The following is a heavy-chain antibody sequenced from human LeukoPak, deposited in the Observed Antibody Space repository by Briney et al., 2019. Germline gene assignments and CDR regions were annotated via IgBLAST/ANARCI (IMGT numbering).Heavy chain of an antibody. V-gene: IGHV3-23*01. J-gene: IGHJ4*02. CDR2: ISGSGGST. D-gene: IGHD6-19*01. CDR1: GFTFSSYA. CDR3: ARVKGSGWYEVDY. Sequence: GGSLRLSCAASGFTFSSYAMSWVRQAPGKGLEWVSAISGSGGSTYYADSVKGRFTISRDSAKNSLYLQMNSLRAEDTAVYYCARVKGSGWYEVDYWGLGTLVTVSS.